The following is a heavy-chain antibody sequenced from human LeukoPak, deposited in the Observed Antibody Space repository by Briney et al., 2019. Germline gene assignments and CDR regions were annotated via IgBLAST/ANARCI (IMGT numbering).Heavy chain of an antibody. V-gene: IGHV4-39*01. Sequence: SETLSLTCTVSSGSIGSDALYWGWIRQSPGKGLEWIGSVHYTRSYSGTTYYNPSLESRVTVSTDRSKTLCSLKLTSVTAADTAVYYCARQRDLQQLAPFDYWGQGTLVTVSS. CDR1: SGSIGSDALY. J-gene: IGHJ4*02. CDR2: VHYTRSYSGTT. CDR3: ARQRDLQQLAPFDY. D-gene: IGHD6-13*01.